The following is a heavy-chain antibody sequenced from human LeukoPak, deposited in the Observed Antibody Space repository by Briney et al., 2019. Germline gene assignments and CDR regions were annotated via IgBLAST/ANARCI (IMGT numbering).Heavy chain of an antibody. V-gene: IGHV4-39*01. J-gene: IGHJ6*02. CDR2: MYYTGST. CDR3: ARHRIQPPVLMDV. Sequence: SETLSLTCTVSGGSAASSSHYWGWIRQSPGKGLEWIAIMYYTGSTYYNPPLKSRVSISVDTSRNQFSLKLTSVTAADTAVYYCARHRIQPPVLMDVWGQGTTVTVSS. CDR1: GGSAASSSHY. D-gene: IGHD5-18*01.